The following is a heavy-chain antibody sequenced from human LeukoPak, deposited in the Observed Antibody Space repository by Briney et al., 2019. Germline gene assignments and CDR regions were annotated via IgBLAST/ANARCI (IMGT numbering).Heavy chain of an antibody. CDR3: ARDQRITIFGVVTADAFDI. V-gene: IGHV3-66*02. Sequence: GGSLRLSCAASGFTVSNNYMSGVRQAPGKGLEGVSVIYSGGSTYYADSVKGRFTISRDNSKNTLYLQMNSLRAEDTAVYYCARDQRITIFGVVTADAFDIWGQGTMVTVSS. CDR2: IYSGGST. D-gene: IGHD3-3*01. CDR1: GFTVSNNY. J-gene: IGHJ3*02.